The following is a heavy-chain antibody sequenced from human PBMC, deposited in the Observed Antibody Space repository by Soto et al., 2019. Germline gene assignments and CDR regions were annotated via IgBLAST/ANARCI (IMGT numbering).Heavy chain of an antibody. Sequence: QVQLQESGPGLVKPSETLSLTCTVSGGSISSYYWSWIRQPPGKGLEWIGYIYYSGSTNYNPSLTSRLTTSVDTSKNQFSLKLSSVTAAATAVYYCARAGLVVANAYWGQGTLVTVSS. J-gene: IGHJ4*02. CDR2: IYYSGST. CDR1: GGSISSYY. CDR3: ARAGLVVANAY. D-gene: IGHD2-15*01. V-gene: IGHV4-59*01.